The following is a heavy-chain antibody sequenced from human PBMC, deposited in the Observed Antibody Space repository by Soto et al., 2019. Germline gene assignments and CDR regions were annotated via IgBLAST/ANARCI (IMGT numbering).Heavy chain of an antibody. J-gene: IGHJ4*02. CDR1: GGSISSGDCY. D-gene: IGHD4-17*01. Sequence: KTSETLSLTCTVSGGSISSGDCYWSWIRQPPGKGLEWIGYIYYSGSTYYNPSLKSRVTISVDTSKNQFSLKLRSVTAADTAVYYCARGAYGDYTSDYWGQGTLVTVSS. CDR3: ARGAYGDYTSDY. V-gene: IGHV4-30-4*01. CDR2: IYYSGST.